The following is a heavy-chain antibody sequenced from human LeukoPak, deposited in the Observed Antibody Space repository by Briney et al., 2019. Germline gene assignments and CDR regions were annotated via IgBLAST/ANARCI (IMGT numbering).Heavy chain of an antibody. J-gene: IGHJ4*02. CDR2: IYYRGST. CDR1: GGSISSYY. V-gene: IGHV4-59*01. Sequence: SETLSLTCTVSGGSISSYYWNWIRQPPGKGLEGIGYIYYRGSTDYNPSLKSRVTISVDTSKNQFSLSLSSVTAADTAVYYCARFPRTGYSSGWYGGYFDYWGQGTLVTVSS. CDR3: ARFPRTGYSSGWYGGYFDY. D-gene: IGHD6-19*01.